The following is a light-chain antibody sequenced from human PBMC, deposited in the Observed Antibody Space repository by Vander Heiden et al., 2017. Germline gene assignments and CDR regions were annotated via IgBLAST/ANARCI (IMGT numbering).Light chain of an antibody. CDR2: QDS. J-gene: IGLJ3*02. V-gene: IGLV3-1*01. CDR1: KLGDKY. CDR3: QAWDSSFWV. Sequence: SYELTQPPSVSVSPGQTASITCSGDKLGDKYACWYQQKPGQSPVLVIYQDSKRPSGIPERFSGSNSGNTATLTISGTQAMDEADYYCQAWDSSFWVCGGGTKLTVL.